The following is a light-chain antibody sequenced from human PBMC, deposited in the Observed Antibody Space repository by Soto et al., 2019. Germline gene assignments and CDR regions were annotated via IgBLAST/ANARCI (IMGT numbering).Light chain of an antibody. V-gene: IGKV3-20*01. CDR3: QQYGSPIT. CDR2: GAS. Sequence: EIVLTQSPGTLSLSPGERSTLSCMASQSVTSSYLAWYQQKPGQAPRLLIYGASSRATGIPDRFSGSGSGTDFTLTISRLESEDFAVYYCQQYGSPITFGQGTRLDIK. J-gene: IGKJ5*01. CDR1: QSVTSSY.